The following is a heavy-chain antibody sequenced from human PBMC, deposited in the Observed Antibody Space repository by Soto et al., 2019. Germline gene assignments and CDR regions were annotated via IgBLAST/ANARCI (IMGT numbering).Heavy chain of an antibody. Sequence: QVQLVESGGGVVQPGRSLRLSCAASGFTFSSYGMHWVRQAPGKGLEWVAVISYDGSNKYYADSVKGRFTISRDNSKKTLYLQMNSLRVEDTAVYYCARESARDVGGFDIWGQGTLVTVSS. J-gene: IGHJ3*02. CDR1: GFTFSSYG. CDR2: ISYDGSNK. CDR3: ARESARDVGGFDI. V-gene: IGHV3-30*03. D-gene: IGHD3-16*01.